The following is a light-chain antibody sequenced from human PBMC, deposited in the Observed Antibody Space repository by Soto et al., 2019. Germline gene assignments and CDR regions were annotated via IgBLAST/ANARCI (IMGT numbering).Light chain of an antibody. CDR1: QSLLHSNGYNY. CDR2: MGS. V-gene: IGKV2-28*01. J-gene: IGKJ1*01. Sequence: DIVMTQSPLSLPVTPGEPASISCRSSQSLLHSNGYNYLDWYLQKPGQSPQLLICMGSNRASGVPDRFSGSGSGTAFTLTISRVEAEDFGVYYCMQTLQSPWTFGQGTQVDIK. CDR3: MQTLQSPWT.